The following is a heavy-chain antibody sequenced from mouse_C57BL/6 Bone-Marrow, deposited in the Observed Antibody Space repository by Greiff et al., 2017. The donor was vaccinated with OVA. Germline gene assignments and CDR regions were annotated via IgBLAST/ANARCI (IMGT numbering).Heavy chain of an antibody. V-gene: IGHV1-59*01. CDR3: ARRELGRGFDY. J-gene: IGHJ2*01. Sequence: VQLQQPGAELVRPGTSVKLSCKASGYTFTSYWMHWVKQRPGQGLEWIGVIDPSDSYTNYNQKFKGKATLTVDTSSSTAYMQLSSLTSEDSAVYYCARRELGRGFDYWGQGTTLTVSS. CDR1: GYTFTSYW. CDR2: IDPSDSYT. D-gene: IGHD4-1*01.